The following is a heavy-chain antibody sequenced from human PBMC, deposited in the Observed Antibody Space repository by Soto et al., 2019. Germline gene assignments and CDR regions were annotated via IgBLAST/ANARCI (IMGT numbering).Heavy chain of an antibody. CDR2: IHSDGSST. V-gene: IGHV3-74*01. D-gene: IGHD1-26*01. CDR1: GFTFSYYW. CDR3: ARGDRGAFDL. Sequence: VQLLESGGGLVQPGESLRLSCAASGFTFSYYWMHWVRQAPGMGLVWVSRIHSDGSSTNYADSVKGRFTISRDNARNTLYLQMNSLRGEDTAVYYSARGDRGAFDLWGQGTVLTVSS. J-gene: IGHJ3*01.